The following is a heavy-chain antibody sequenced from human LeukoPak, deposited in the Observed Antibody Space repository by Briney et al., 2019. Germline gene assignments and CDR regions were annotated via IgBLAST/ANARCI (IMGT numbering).Heavy chain of an antibody. CDR3: ARISGGHYYAIDY. J-gene: IGHJ4*02. CDR1: GGSISSYY. Sequence: PSETLSLTCTVSGGSISSYYCSWIRQPAGKGLEWVGRISTSGSTYYNPSLKSRVTISVDTSKNQFSLRLSSVTAADTAVYYCARISGGHYYAIDYWGQGTLVTVSS. V-gene: IGHV4-4*07. D-gene: IGHD3-22*01. CDR2: ISTSGST.